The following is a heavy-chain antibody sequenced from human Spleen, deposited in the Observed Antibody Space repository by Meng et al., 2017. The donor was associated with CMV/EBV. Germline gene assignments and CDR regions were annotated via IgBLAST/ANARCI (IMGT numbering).Heavy chain of an antibody. V-gene: IGHV3-30*18. D-gene: IGHD1-1*01. J-gene: IGHJ4*02. CDR2: ISNDGRNK. CDR3: AKDDSGTIDY. Sequence: QGELVGSGGGVVQPGMSLRLSCVVSGFTFSRYGMHWVRQSAGKGLEWVAVISNDGRNKQYVDSVKGRLTISRDNSKNTLYLQMNSLKIEDTGIYYCAKDDSGTIDYWGQGTLVTVSS. CDR1: GFTFSRYG.